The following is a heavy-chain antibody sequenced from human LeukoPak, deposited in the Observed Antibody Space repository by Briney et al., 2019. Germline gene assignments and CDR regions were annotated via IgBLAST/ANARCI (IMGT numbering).Heavy chain of an antibody. CDR1: GCSISRFY. CDR2: ISYSGST. D-gene: IGHD3-10*01. V-gene: IGHV4-59*01. J-gene: IGHJ4*02. CDR3: ARVTWSYSGSESPLNFDY. Sequence: PSETLSPTCTVSGCSISRFYWSWIRQPPGKGLELIGYISYSGSTNYNPSLKSRVTISVDTSKNQFSLKLSSVTAADTAVYFCARVTWSYSGSESPLNFDYWGQGTLVTVSS.